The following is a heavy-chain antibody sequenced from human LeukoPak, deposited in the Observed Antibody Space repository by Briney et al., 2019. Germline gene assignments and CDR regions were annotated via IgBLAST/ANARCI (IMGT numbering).Heavy chain of an antibody. CDR2: IWYDGSKK. D-gene: IGHD2-21*01. CDR1: GLTFSSYG. V-gene: IGHV3-33*01. J-gene: IGHJ4*02. CDR3: ARWLLGHEAFDY. Sequence: PGGSLRLSCAASGLTFSSYGMHWVRQAPGKRLEWVAVIWYDGSKKYYADSVKGRFTISRDNSKNTVFLEMNILRAEDTAVYYCARWLLGHEAFDYCGQGTLVTVSS.